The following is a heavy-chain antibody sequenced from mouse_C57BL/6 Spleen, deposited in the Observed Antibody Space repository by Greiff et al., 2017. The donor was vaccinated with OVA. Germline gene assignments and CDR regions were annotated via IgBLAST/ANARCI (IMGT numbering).Heavy chain of an antibody. Sequence: VKLVESGPELVKPGASVKLSCKASGYTFTSYDINWVKQRPGQGLEWIGWIYPRDGSTKYNEKFKGKATLTVDTSSSTAYMELHSLTSEDSAVYFCARKPYYGNFYWYFDVWGTGTTVTVSS. V-gene: IGHV1-85*01. CDR1: GYTFTSYD. D-gene: IGHD2-1*01. CDR2: IYPRDGST. J-gene: IGHJ1*03. CDR3: ARKPYYGNFYWYFDV.